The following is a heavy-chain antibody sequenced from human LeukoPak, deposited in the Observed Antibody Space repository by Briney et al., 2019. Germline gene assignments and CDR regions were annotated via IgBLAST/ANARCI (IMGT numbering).Heavy chain of an antibody. Sequence: ASVKVSCKASGYTFTSYGISWVRQAPGQGLEWMGWSSAYNGNTIYAQKLQGRVTMTTDTSTSTAYMELRSLRSDDTAVYYCARGDPRAVAGTLQHWGQGTLVTVSS. J-gene: IGHJ1*01. CDR3: ARGDPRAVAGTLQH. D-gene: IGHD6-19*01. CDR2: SSAYNGNT. V-gene: IGHV1-18*01. CDR1: GYTFTSYG.